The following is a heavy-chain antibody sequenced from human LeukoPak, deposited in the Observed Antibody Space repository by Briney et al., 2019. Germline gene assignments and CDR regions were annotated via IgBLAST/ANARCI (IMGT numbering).Heavy chain of an antibody. Sequence: GGSLRLSCAASGFTLSSYGMHWVRQAPGKGLEWVAVISYDGSNKYYADSVKGRFTISRDNSKNTLYLQMNSLRAEDTAVYYCARTYDFVWGKTLGYFDYWGQGTLVTVSS. D-gene: IGHD3-16*01. CDR2: ISYDGSNK. CDR1: GFTLSSYG. J-gene: IGHJ4*02. CDR3: ARTYDFVWGKTLGYFDY. V-gene: IGHV3-30*03.